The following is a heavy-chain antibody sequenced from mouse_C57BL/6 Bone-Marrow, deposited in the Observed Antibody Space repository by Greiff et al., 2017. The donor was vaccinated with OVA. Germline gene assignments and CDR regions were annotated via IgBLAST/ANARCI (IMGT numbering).Heavy chain of an antibody. J-gene: IGHJ3*01. CDR3: ARGNPYGHTSRGFAY. CDR2: IHPNSGST. D-gene: IGHD1-2*01. Sequence: QVQLQQPGAELVKPGASVKLSCKASGYTFTSYWMHWVKQRPGQGLEWIGMIHPNSGSTNYNEKFKSKATLTVDKSSSTAYMQLSSLTSEDSAVYYCARGNPYGHTSRGFAYWGQGTLVTVSA. CDR1: GYTFTSYW. V-gene: IGHV1-64*01.